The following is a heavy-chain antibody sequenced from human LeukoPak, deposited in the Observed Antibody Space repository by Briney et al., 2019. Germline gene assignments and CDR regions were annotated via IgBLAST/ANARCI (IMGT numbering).Heavy chain of an antibody. CDR3: ARTTGGSYYYDSSGYYYVGYYFDY. CDR1: GYSISSGYY. CDR2: IYYSGST. Sequence: PSETLSLTCTVSGYSISSGYYWGWIRQPPGKGLEWIGNIYYSGSTNYNPSLKSRVTISVDTSKNQFSLKLSSVTAADTAVYYCARTTGGSYYYDSSGYYYVGYYFDYWGQGTLVTVSS. D-gene: IGHD3-22*01. J-gene: IGHJ4*02. V-gene: IGHV4-38-2*02.